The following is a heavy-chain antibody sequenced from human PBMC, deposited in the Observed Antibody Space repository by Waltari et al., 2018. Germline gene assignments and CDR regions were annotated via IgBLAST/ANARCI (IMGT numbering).Heavy chain of an antibody. J-gene: IGHJ3*01. CDR2: ISATGGTT. CDR3: AKDSLYSSGWPDGFDV. D-gene: IGHD6-19*01. V-gene: IGHV3-23*01. CDR1: GFTFGSYA. Sequence: EVQLLESGGGVVHHGGSVRLPCAAVGFTFGSYAMFWVRQAPGKGLEWVSAISATGGTTYYRDSVKGRFTISRDNSKNTVYLQMNSPGVEDTAIYYCAKDSLYSSGWPDGFDVWGQGTKVTVSS.